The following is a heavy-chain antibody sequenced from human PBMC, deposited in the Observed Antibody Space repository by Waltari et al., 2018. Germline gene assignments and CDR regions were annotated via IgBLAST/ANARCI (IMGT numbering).Heavy chain of an antibody. D-gene: IGHD2-2*01. CDR1: GGSISSSSYY. V-gene: IGHV4-39*01. Sequence: QLQLQESGPGLVKPSETLSLTCTVSGGSISSSSYYWGWIRPPPGKGLEWIGTIYFSGSTYYNPSLKSRVTISVDTSKNQFSLRLSSVTAADTAVYYCARHSAAGIVVVPAAISYWGQGTLVTVSS. CDR3: ARHSAAGIVVVPAAISY. J-gene: IGHJ4*02. CDR2: IYFSGST.